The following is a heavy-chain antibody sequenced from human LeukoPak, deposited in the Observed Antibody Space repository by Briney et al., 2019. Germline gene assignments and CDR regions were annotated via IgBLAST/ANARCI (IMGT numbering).Heavy chain of an antibody. CDR3: ASEYCSGGSCYWFDP. J-gene: IGHJ5*02. D-gene: IGHD2-15*01. CDR1: GGSLSSYY. CDR2: IYTSGST. V-gene: IGHV4-4*07. Sequence: SETLSLTCTVSGGSLSSYYWSWIRQPAGKGLEWIGRIYTSGSTNYNPSLKSRVTMSVDTSKNQFSLKLSSVTAADTAVYYCASEYCSGGSCYWFDPWGQGTLVTVSS.